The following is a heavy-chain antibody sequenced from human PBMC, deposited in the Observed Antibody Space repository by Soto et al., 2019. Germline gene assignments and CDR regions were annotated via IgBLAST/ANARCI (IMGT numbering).Heavy chain of an antibody. D-gene: IGHD6-13*01. Sequence: GESLKISCKGSGYSFTSYWIGWVRQMPGKGLEWMGIIYPGDSDTRYSPSFQGQVTISADKSISTAYLQWSSLKASDTAMYYCARHKRVRWYQTNGYYYYGMDVWGQGTTVTVSS. CDR1: GYSFTSYW. V-gene: IGHV5-51*01. J-gene: IGHJ6*02. CDR3: ARHKRVRWYQTNGYYYYGMDV. CDR2: IYPGDSDT.